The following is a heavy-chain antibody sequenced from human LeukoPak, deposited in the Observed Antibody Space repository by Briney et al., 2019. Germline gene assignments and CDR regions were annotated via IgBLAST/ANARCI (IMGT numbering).Heavy chain of an antibody. J-gene: IGHJ4*02. CDR3: ARAVGDYYETSVFQAY. CDR1: GSTFTGYY. D-gene: IGHD3-22*01. CDR2: ISPKSGVT. V-gene: IGHV1-2*02. Sequence: ASVKVSCNASGSTFTGYYIHWVRQAPGQGLEWMRWISPKSGVTNYAQKFQGRVNMTRDTSISTAYMEVSRLTSDDTALFYCARAVGDYYETSVFQAYWGQGTLVIVSS.